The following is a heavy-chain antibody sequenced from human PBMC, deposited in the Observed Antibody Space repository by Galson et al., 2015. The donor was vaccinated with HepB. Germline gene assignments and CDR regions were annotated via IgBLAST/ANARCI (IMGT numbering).Heavy chain of an antibody. J-gene: IGHJ4*02. CDR3: ARRWNSGGNSFDS. V-gene: IGHV4-39*01. D-gene: IGHD4-23*01. Sequence: ETLSLTCTVSGGSINSGNYYWDWIRQPPGKGLEWIGSIYYSGSTFYNPSLQSRVTISGDMSKNQFYLTLSSVTAADTAVYYCARRWNSGGNSFDSWGQGTLVTISS. CDR2: IYYSGST. CDR1: GGSINSGNYY.